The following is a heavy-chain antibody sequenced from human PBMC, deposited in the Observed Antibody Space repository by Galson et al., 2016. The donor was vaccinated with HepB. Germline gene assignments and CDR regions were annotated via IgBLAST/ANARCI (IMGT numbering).Heavy chain of an antibody. CDR1: GFTFTRFD. CDR2: LNGRTGRT. J-gene: IGHJ3*01. D-gene: IGHD1-26*01. V-gene: IGHV3-23*01. CDR3: AKACRGSYDDGCAFDF. Sequence: SLRLSCAASGFTFTRFDMSWVRQAPGKGLEWVSVLNGRTGRTYYADSVQGRFIVSRDSSKDTLYLQMSNVRAEDTAVYYCAKACRGSYDDGCAFDFWGQGTMVTVSP.